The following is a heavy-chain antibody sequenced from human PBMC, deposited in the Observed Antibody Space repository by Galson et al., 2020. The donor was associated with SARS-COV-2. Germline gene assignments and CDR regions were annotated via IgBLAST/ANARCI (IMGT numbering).Heavy chain of an antibody. D-gene: IGHD5-12*01. V-gene: IGHV3-7*01. J-gene: IGHJ6*02. CDR2: IKQDGSEK. CDR3: ARDGYSGYDCKYFWCDGRDV. Sequence: GGSLRLSCAASGFTFSSYWMSWVRQAPGKGLEWVANIKQDGSEKYYGDSVKGRLTISRDNDKNSLYLQMNSLRGEETAVYYWARDGYSGYDCKYFWCDGRDVWGPGTKVTVSS. CDR1: GFTFSSYW.